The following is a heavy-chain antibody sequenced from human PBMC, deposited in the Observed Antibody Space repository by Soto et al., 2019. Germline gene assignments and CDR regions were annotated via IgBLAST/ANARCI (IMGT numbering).Heavy chain of an antibody. D-gene: IGHD6-13*01. CDR1: GYTFTSYG. CDR3: ASKQQSLGAFDI. J-gene: IGHJ3*02. V-gene: IGHV1-18*01. CDR2: ISAYNGNT. Sequence: ASVKVSCKASGYTFTSYGISWVRQAPGQGLEWMGWISAYNGNTNYAQKLQGRVTMTTDTSTSTAYMELRSLRSDDTAVYYCASKQQSLGAFDICGQGTMVTVSS.